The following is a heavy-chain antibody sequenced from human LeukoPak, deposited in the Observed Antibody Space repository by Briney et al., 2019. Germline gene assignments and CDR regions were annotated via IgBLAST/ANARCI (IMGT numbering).Heavy chain of an antibody. CDR1: GGSISSGGYS. V-gene: IGHV4-30-2*01. Sequence: SQTLSLTCAVSGGSISSGGYSWSWIRQPSGKGLEWIGYIYHSGSTYYNPSLKSRVTISVDRSKNQFSLKLSSVTAADTAVYYCARDYYDSSGSYHDAFDIWGQGTMVTVSS. J-gene: IGHJ3*02. CDR2: IYHSGST. D-gene: IGHD3-22*01. CDR3: ARDYYDSSGSYHDAFDI.